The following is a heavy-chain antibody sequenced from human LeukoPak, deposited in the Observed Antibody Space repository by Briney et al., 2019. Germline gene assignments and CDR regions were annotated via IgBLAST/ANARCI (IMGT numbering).Heavy chain of an antibody. V-gene: IGHV3-21*01. CDR2: VSSSSSYI. Sequence: PGRSLRLSFAASGFTFSKYKMNWVRQAPGKGLEWVSSVSSSSSYIYYADSVKGRFTISRDNAKNSLYLQMNSLRADDTAVYYCARDLVAATNLPFDYWGQGTLVTVSS. J-gene: IGHJ4*02. CDR1: GFTFSKYK. CDR3: ARDLVAATNLPFDY. D-gene: IGHD1-26*01.